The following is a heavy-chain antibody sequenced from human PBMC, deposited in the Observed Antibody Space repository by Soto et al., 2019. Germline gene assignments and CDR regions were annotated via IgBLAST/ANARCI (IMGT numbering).Heavy chain of an antibody. CDR3: ASRSSSWYCAY. CDR1: GFTFSSYA. CDR2: ISGSGDST. D-gene: IGHD6-13*01. V-gene: IGHV3-23*01. J-gene: IGHJ4*02. Sequence: EVQLLEAGGGLVQPGGSLRLSCAASGFTFSSYAMNWVRQAPGKGLEWVSVISGSGDSTYYADSVKGRFTISRDNSKNTLYLHMNSLGAEDTAVYYCASRSSSWYCAYWGQGTLVTASS.